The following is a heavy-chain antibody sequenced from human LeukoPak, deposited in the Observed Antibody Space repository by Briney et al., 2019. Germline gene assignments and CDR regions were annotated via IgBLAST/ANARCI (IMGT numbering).Heavy chain of an antibody. CDR1: GGSISSHY. V-gene: IGHV4-59*11. D-gene: IGHD1-26*01. J-gene: IGHJ4*02. CDR3: ARVKVGATTFDY. CDR2: IHYSGST. Sequence: PSETLSLTCTVSGGSISSHYWSWIRQPPGKGLEWIGYIHYSGSTNYNPSLKSRVTISVDTSKNQFSLKLSSVTAADTAVYYCARVKVGATTFDYWGRGTLVTVSS.